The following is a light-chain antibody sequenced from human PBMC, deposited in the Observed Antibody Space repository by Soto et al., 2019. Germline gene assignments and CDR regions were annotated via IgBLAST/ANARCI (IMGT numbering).Light chain of an antibody. CDR1: QSVSNK. V-gene: IGKV3-15*01. J-gene: IGKJ1*01. Sequence: EIVMTQSPGTLSVSPGESASLSCRASQSVSNKLAWYQQKPGQAPRLLIYGASTRATGVPARFGGSGSGTEFTLTISSLQSEDFAVYYCQQYNQWPPWTFGQGTKVDIK. CDR2: GAS. CDR3: QQYNQWPPWT.